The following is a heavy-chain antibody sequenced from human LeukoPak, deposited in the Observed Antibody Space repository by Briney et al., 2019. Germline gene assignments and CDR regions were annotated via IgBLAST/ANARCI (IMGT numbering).Heavy chain of an antibody. CDR2: INPKRGGT. D-gene: IGHD3-16*01. Sequence: GASVKVPCKASGYNFTDYYIHWVRQAPGQGLEWMGWINPKRGGTNYAQRFQGRVTMTRDTSISTTYMELSSLRSDDTAVYYCARGGADYYYYYMAVWGKGTTVTVSS. V-gene: IGHV1-2*02. J-gene: IGHJ6*03. CDR3: ARGGADYYYYYMAV. CDR1: GYNFTDYY.